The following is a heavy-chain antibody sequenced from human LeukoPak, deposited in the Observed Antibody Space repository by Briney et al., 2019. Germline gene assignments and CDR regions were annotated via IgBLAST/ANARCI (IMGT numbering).Heavy chain of an antibody. Sequence: GGSLRLSCAASGFTFSSYGMSWVRQTPGKGLEWLSYISSSGGTIYYADSVKGRFTISRDNAKSSLYLQMNGLRAEDTAVYYCARDSRQQLFDYWGQGTLVTVSS. J-gene: IGHJ4*02. CDR1: GFTFSSYG. CDR3: ARDSRQQLFDY. D-gene: IGHD4-11*01. CDR2: ISSSGGTI. V-gene: IGHV3-48*04.